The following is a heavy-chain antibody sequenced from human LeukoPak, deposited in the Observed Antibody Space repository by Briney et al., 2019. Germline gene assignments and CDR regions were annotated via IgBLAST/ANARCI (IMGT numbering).Heavy chain of an antibody. J-gene: IGHJ6*03. CDR2: IIPILGIA. V-gene: IGHV1-69*02. CDR1: GGTFISYT. Sequence: SVNVSCKASGGTFISYTISWVRQAPGQGREWMGRIIPILGIANYAQKFQGRVPITAAKSTRTTYLELSSLRSEDPAVYYCARGIRGVAAGTGYYYYMDVWGKGATVTVSS. D-gene: IGHD6-13*01. CDR3: ARGIRGVAAGTGYYYYMDV.